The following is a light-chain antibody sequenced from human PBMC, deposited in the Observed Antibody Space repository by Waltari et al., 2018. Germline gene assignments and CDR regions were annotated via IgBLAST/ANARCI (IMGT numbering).Light chain of an antibody. V-gene: IGKV3-11*01. J-gene: IGKJ4*01. CDR2: DAS. Sequence: EILLTQYPVTLSVYPGERATLSCKASQSDRSYLAWYQQKPSQAPRLLIYDASNRASGIPARFSGSGSGTDFTLTISNVEPEDFAVYYCQQRHDWPLNFGGGTKLEIK. CDR3: QQRHDWPLN. CDR1: QSDRSY.